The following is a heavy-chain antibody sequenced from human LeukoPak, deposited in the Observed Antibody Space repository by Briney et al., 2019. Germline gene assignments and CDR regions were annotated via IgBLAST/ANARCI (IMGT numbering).Heavy chain of an antibody. V-gene: IGHV4-39*01. CDR2: IYYSGST. D-gene: IGHD6-13*01. Sequence: SETLSLTCTVSGGSISSSSYYWGWIRQPPGKGLEWIGSIYYSGSTYYNPSLKSRVTISVDTSKNQFSLKLSSVTAADTAVYYCARSSFGAAAALPMDAWGKGTTVTVSS. CDR1: GGSISSSSYY. CDR3: ARSSFGAAAALPMDA. J-gene: IGHJ6*04.